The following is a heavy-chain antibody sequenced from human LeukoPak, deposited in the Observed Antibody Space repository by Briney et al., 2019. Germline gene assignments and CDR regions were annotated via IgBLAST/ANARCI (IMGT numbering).Heavy chain of an antibody. V-gene: IGHV4-59*01. Sequence: SETLSLTCTVSGGSISSYYWSWIRQPPGKGLEWIGYIYYSGSTNYNPSLKSRVTISVDTSKNQFSLKLSSVTAADTAVYYCARDNYGDYENWFDPWGQGTLVTVSS. CDR1: GGSISSYY. CDR2: IYYSGST. CDR3: ARDNYGDYENWFDP. D-gene: IGHD4-17*01. J-gene: IGHJ5*02.